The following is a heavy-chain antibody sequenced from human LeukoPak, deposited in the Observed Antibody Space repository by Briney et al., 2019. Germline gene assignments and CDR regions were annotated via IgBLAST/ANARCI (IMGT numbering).Heavy chain of an antibody. J-gene: IGHJ3*02. CDR2: ISSTGSDI. Sequence: GGSLRLSCAGSGFIFSNYEMNWVRQAPGKGLEWVSYISSTGSDIYYADSVKGRFTISRDNAENSLYLQMNSLRAEDTAVYYCARDCGGGSCYGPYDAFDIWGQGTMVTVSS. CDR3: ARDCGGGSCYGPYDAFDI. V-gene: IGHV3-48*03. CDR1: GFIFSNYE. D-gene: IGHD2-15*01.